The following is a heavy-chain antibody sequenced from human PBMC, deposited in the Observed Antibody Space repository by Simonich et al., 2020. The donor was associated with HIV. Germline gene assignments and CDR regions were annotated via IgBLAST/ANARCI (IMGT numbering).Heavy chain of an antibody. CDR3: AREGSSSWYLDY. Sequence: VQLQESGPGLVKPSETLSLTCAVYGGSFTNYYWSWIRQPPGKGLEWVANIKQDGSEKYCVDSVKGRFTISRDNATNSLYLQMNSLRAEDTAVYYCAREGSSSWYLDYWGQGTLVTVSS. V-gene: IGHV3-7*01. CDR2: IKQDGSEK. D-gene: IGHD6-13*01. J-gene: IGHJ4*02. CDR1: GGSFTNYY.